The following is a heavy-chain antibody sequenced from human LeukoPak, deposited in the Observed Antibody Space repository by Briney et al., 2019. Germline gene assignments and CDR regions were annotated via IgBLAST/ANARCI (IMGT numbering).Heavy chain of an antibody. CDR2: ISGSGGST. J-gene: IGHJ1*01. CDR1: GFTFNSYA. CDR3: AKDYGDYAGYFQH. D-gene: IGHD4-17*01. Sequence: PGGSLRLSCAASGFTFNSYAMSWVRQAPGKGLEWVSGISGSGGSTYYADSVKGRFTISRDNSKNTLYLQMNSLRVEDTAVYYCAKDYGDYAGYFQHWGQGTLVTVSS. V-gene: IGHV3-23*01.